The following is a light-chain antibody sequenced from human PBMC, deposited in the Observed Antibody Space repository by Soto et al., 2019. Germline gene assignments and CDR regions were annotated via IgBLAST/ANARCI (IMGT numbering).Light chain of an antibody. CDR2: GAS. V-gene: IGKV3-20*01. CDR3: QQSSEATWT. Sequence: EMVLTQSPDTLSLSPGERATLSCRASQTVSSSFLAWYQQRPGRAPRLLIYGASSRATGIPDRFSGSGSGTDFTLTISSLQPEDFATYYCQQSSEATWTFGQGTKVEIK. J-gene: IGKJ1*01. CDR1: QTVSSSF.